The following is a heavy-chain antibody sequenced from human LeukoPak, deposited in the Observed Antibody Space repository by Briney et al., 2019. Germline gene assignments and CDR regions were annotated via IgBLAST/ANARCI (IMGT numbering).Heavy chain of an antibody. D-gene: IGHD2/OR15-2a*01. CDR1: GASISSYY. CDR2: IYYSGST. J-gene: IGHJ3*02. Sequence: SETLSLTCTVSGASISSYYWSWIRQPPGKGLEWIGYIYYSGSTNYNPALKSRVTISEDTSKNQISLKLSSVTAADTAVYYCARKNDFDIWGQGTLVTVSS. CDR3: ARKNDFDI. V-gene: IGHV4-59*01.